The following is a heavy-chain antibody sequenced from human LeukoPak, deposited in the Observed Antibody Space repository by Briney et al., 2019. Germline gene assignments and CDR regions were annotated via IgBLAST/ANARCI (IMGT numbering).Heavy chain of an antibody. J-gene: IGHJ4*02. CDR2: ISAYNGNT. V-gene: IGHV1-18*01. Sequence: ASVKVSCKASGYTFTNYGITWVRQAPGQGLEWMGWISAYNGNTRYAQKFQGRVTMTTDTSTSTAYLELRSLRSDDTAIYYCARDYSHYCSSTSCSFYSDYWGQGTLVTVSS. D-gene: IGHD2-2*01. CDR1: GYTFTNYG. CDR3: ARDYSHYCSSTSCSFYSDY.